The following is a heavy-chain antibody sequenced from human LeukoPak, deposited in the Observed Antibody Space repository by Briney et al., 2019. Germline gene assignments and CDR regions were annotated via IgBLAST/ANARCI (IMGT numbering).Heavy chain of an antibody. D-gene: IGHD3-10*02. CDR1: GFTFSNHG. CDR2: ISPSGDIK. Sequence: GGTLRLSCATSGFTFSNHGMNWVRQAPGKGLEWVSGISPSGDIKYYADSVKGRFTISRDNSKNTLYLQMNSLRAEDTAVYYCAKDRFDHYVGLLDYCGQGTLVTVSS. J-gene: IGHJ4*02. V-gene: IGHV3-23*01. CDR3: AKDRFDHYVGLLDY.